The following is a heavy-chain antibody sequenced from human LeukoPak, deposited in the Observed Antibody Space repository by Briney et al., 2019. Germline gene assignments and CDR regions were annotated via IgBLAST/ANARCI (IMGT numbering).Heavy chain of an antibody. CDR2: IRYDGSNK. V-gene: IGHV3-30*02. CDR1: GFTFSSYG. D-gene: IGHD6-13*01. Sequence: GGSLRLSCAASGFTFSSYGMHWVRRAPGKGLEWVAFIRYDGSNKYYADSVKGRFTISRDNSKNTLYLQMNSLRAEDTAVYYCAKIAAARFYFDYWGQGTLVTVSS. CDR3: AKIAAARFYFDY. J-gene: IGHJ4*02.